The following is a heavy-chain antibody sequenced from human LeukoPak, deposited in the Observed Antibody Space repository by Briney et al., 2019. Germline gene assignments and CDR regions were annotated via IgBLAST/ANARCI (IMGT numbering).Heavy chain of an antibody. D-gene: IGHD3-16*02. CDR1: GDSITGYY. CDR3: ARYYVWGSYRPHYYMDV. CDR2: IYYSGST. Sequence: SETLSLTCSVSGDSITGYYWGWIRQPPGKGLEWIGYIYYSGSTNYNPSLKSRVTISVDTSKNQFSLKLSSVTAADTAVYYCARYYVWGSYRPHYYMDVWGKGTTVTVSS. V-gene: IGHV4-59*01. J-gene: IGHJ6*03.